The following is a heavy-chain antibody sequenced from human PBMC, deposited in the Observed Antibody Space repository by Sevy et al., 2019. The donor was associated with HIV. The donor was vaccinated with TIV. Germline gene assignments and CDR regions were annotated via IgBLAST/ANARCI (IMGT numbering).Heavy chain of an antibody. CDR3: ASSSYGGNLGAFDI. Sequence: ASVKVSCKASGGTFSSYAISWVRQAPGQGLEWMGGIIPIFGTANYAQKFQGRVTITADESTSTAYMELSSLRSEDTAVYYCASSSYGGNLGAFDIWGQGTMVTVSS. CDR2: IIPIFGTA. V-gene: IGHV1-69*13. J-gene: IGHJ3*02. D-gene: IGHD4-17*01. CDR1: GGTFSSYA.